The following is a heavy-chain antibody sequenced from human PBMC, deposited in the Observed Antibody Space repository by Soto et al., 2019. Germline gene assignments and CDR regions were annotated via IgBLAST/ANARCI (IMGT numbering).Heavy chain of an antibody. J-gene: IGHJ6*02. CDR3: ARDRLEEGFLTGMDV. CDR1: GYTFTSYG. V-gene: IGHV1-18*01. CDR2: ISAYNGNT. D-gene: IGHD3-3*01. Sequence: ASVKVSCKASGYTFTSYGISWVRQAPGQGLEWMGWISAYNGNTNYAQKLQGRVTMTTDTSTSTAYMELRSLRSDDTAVYYCARDRLEEGFLTGMDVWGQGTTVTVSS.